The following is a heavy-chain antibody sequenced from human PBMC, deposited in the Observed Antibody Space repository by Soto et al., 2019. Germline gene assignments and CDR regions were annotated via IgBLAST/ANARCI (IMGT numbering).Heavy chain of an antibody. CDR1: GGSISSYY. CDR3: ARVIPASVTRYYYYSMDV. D-gene: IGHD2-2*01. V-gene: IGHV4-59*01. J-gene: IGHJ6*03. Sequence: QVQLQESGPELVKPSETLSLTCTVSGGSISSYYWSWIRLPPGKGLEWIGYIHKSGSTSYNPSLESRVTISVYTSKNQFSLNLSSVTAADTALYYCARVIPASVTRYYYYSMDVWGKGTTVTVSS. CDR2: IHKSGST.